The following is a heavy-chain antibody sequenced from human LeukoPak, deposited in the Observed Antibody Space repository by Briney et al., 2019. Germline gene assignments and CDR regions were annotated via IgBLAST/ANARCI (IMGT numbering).Heavy chain of an antibody. CDR2: ISGDGDST. J-gene: IGHJ4*02. V-gene: IGHV3-64*02. Sequence: GGSLRLSCAASGFTFSTYAVHWVRQAPGKGLQYVSAISGDGDSTYYADSVKGRFTISRDNSKNTLYLQMGSLRVEDMAVYYCARRYCTSTSCSPFDYWGQGTLVTSPQ. CDR3: ARRYCTSTSCSPFDY. CDR1: GFTFSTYA. D-gene: IGHD2-2*01.